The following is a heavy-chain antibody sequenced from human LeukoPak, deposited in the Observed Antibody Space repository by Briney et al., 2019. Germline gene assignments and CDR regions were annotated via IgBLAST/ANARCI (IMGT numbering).Heavy chain of an antibody. Sequence: ASVKVSCKASGYTFTSYYMHWVRQAPGRGLEWMGIINPSGGSTSYAQKFQGRVTITRDTSISTAYMELSRLASEDTGVYYCTRGLPRDGLVVIAAANEYWGQGSLVTVSS. CDR3: TRGLPRDGLVVIAAANEY. V-gene: IGHV1-46*01. CDR2: INPSGGST. CDR1: GYTFTSYY. J-gene: IGHJ4*02. D-gene: IGHD2-2*01.